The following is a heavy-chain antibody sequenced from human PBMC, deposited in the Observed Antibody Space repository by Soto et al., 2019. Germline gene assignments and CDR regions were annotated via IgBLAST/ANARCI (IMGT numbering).Heavy chain of an antibody. Sequence: GGSLRLSCAASGFTFSNYWMHWVRQVPGKGLVWVSRVNSDASGTYYADSVKGRFTISRQNAKNTLYLQMNSLRVEDTAVYYCASGRSERAMALPGGYYYCMDVWGQGTTVTVSS. CDR3: ASGRSERAMALPGGYYYCMDV. V-gene: IGHV3-74*01. J-gene: IGHJ6*02. D-gene: IGHD2-8*01. CDR1: GFTFSNYW. CDR2: VNSDASGT.